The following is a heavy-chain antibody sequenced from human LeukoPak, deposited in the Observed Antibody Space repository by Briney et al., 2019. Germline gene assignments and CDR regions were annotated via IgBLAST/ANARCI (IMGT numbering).Heavy chain of an antibody. J-gene: IGHJ4*02. CDR2: ISAYNGNT. CDR3: ARDVQDSSGYYLGGY. CDR1: GYTFTTYG. V-gene: IGHV1-18*01. Sequence: ASVKVSCKASGYTFTTYGISWVRQAPGQGLEWMGWISAYNGNTNYAQKLQGRVTMTTDTSTSTVYMELSSLRSEDTAVYYCARDVQDSSGYYLGGYWGQGTLVTVSS. D-gene: IGHD3-22*01.